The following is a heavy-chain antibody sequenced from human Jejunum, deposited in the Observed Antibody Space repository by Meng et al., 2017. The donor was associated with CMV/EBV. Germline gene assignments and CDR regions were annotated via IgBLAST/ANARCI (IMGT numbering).Heavy chain of an antibody. D-gene: IGHD3-10*01. CDR3: ATSPGYPREFGY. CDR2: IHYSGSA. Sequence: VSGGSVTSDAYYWSWIRQPPGKGLESIGFIHYSGSANYNPSLMSRVTISLDTSKNQFSLRLTSVTAADTAVYYCATSPGYPREFGYWGQGTLVTVSS. J-gene: IGHJ4*02. CDR1: GGSVTSDAYY. V-gene: IGHV4-61*08.